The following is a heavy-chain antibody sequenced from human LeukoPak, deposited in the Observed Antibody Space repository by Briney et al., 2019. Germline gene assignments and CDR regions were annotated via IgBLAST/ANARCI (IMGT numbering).Heavy chain of an antibody. CDR3: ASQGDGDYVFFDY. D-gene: IGHD4-17*01. Sequence: GGSLRLSCAASGFTFDDYAMHWVRQAPGKGLEWVSGISWNSGSIGYADSVKGRFTISRDNAKNSLYLQMNSLRAEDTAVYYCASQGDGDYVFFDYWGQGTLVTVSS. CDR1: GFTFDDYA. CDR2: ISWNSGSI. J-gene: IGHJ4*02. V-gene: IGHV3-9*01.